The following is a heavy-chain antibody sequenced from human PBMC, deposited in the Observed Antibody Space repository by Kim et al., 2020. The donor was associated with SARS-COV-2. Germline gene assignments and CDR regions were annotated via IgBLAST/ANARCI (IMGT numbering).Heavy chain of an antibody. CDR2: ISSSSSYR. Sequence: GGSLRLSCAASGFTFSDYYMSWIRQAPGKGLEWVSYISSSSSYRNYADSVKGRFTISRVNAKNSLYLQMNSLRAEDTAVYYCARVKCSSTSCGYDYYYYYGMDVWGQGTTVTVSS. D-gene: IGHD2-2*01. J-gene: IGHJ6*02. CDR1: GFTFSDYY. V-gene: IGHV3-11*05. CDR3: ARVKCSSTSCGYDYYYYYGMDV.